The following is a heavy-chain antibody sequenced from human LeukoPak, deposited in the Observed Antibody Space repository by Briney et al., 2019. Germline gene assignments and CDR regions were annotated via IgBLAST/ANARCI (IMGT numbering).Heavy chain of an antibody. D-gene: IGHD3-9*01. Sequence: SETLSLTCTVSGGSISSYYWSWIRQPPGKGLEWIGYIYYSGSTNYNPSLKSRVTISVDTSKNQFSLKLSSVTAADTAVYYCARHALRYFDWWGQGTLVTVSS. V-gene: IGHV4-59*08. J-gene: IGHJ4*02. CDR1: GGSISSYY. CDR3: ARHALRYFDW. CDR2: IYYSGST.